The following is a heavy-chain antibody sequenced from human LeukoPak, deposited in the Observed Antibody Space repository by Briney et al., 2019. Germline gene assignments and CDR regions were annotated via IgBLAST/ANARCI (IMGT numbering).Heavy chain of an antibody. CDR3: ARNTYYYDSSGYYSDY. J-gene: IGHJ4*02. V-gene: IGHV5-51*01. D-gene: IGHD3-22*01. CDR2: IYPGDFDT. Sequence: GESLKISCKGSGYSFTSYWIGWVRQMPGNGLEWMGIIYPGDFDTRYSPSFQGQVTISADKSISTAYLQWSSLKASDTAMYYCARNTYYYDSSGYYSDYWGQGTLVTVSS. CDR1: GYSFTSYW.